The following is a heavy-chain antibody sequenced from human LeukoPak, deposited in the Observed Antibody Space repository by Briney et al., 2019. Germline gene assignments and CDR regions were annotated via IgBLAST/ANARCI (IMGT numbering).Heavy chain of an antibody. Sequence: GGSLRLSCAASGFTFSSYAMSWVRQAPGNGLEWVSAISGSGGSTYYADSVKGRFTISRDNSKNTLYLQMNSLRAEDTAVYYCAKVGYCSSTSCYREIGYWGQGTLVTVSS. D-gene: IGHD2-2*02. CDR1: GFTFSSYA. V-gene: IGHV3-23*01. CDR3: AKVGYCSSTSCYREIGY. CDR2: ISGSGGST. J-gene: IGHJ4*02.